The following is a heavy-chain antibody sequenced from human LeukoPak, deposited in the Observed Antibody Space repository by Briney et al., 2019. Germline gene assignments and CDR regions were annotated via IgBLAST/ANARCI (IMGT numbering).Heavy chain of an antibody. CDR1: GYTFTGYY. V-gene: IGHV1-2*02. J-gene: IGHJ6*03. D-gene: IGHD3-16*01. CDR2: INPNSGAS. Sequence: ASVKVSCKASGYTFTGYYMHWVRQAPGQGLEWMGWINPNSGASIYTQKFQGRVTLTRDTSVGTAYMELNWLTSDDTAVYFCARNLYLGTSLPYYFYYYMDVWGKGTTVTVSS. CDR3: ARNLYLGTSLPYYFYYYMDV.